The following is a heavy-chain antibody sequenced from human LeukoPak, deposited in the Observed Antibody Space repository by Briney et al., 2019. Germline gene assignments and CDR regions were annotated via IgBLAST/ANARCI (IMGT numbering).Heavy chain of an antibody. Sequence: PGGSLRLSCAASGFIFSTYAMTWVRQAPGKGLEWVSTISASGVRTDYADSVKGRFTISRDNSKNTLYLQMNSLRAEATAVYYCAKHGDTSHLQSFDYWGQGTLVTVSS. CDR1: GFIFSTYA. J-gene: IGHJ4*02. D-gene: IGHD3-16*01. V-gene: IGHV3-23*01. CDR2: ISASGVRT. CDR3: AKHGDTSHLQSFDY.